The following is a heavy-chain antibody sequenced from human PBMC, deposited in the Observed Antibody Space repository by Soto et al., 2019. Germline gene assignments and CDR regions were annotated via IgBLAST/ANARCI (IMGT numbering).Heavy chain of an antibody. CDR3: ARDGRWYGIDY. CDR2: IYYSGST. V-gene: IGHV4-59*01. D-gene: IGHD6-13*01. J-gene: IGHJ4*02. CDR1: SGSISSYY. Sequence: ETLPLTGTVSSGSISSYYWGWTRQPPEKGLELSGYIYYSGSTNYNPSLKSRVTISVDTSKNQFSLKLSSVTAADTAVYYCARDGRWYGIDYFGQGTLVTVSS.